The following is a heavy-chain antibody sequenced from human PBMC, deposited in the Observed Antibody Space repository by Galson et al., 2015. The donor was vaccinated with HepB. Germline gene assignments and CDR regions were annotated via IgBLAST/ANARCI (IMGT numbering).Heavy chain of an antibody. V-gene: IGHV7-4-1*02. CDR2: INTNTGNP. J-gene: IGHJ4*02. CDR1: GYTFSSYL. CDR3: ARDRDSGSYPFYFDD. Sequence: SVKVSCKVSGYTFSSYLMNWVRQAPGQGLEWMGWINTNTGNPTYAQGFTGRFVFSLDTSVSTAYLQISSLKAEDTAVYYCARDRDSGSYPFYFDDWGQGTLVTVSS. D-gene: IGHD1-26*01.